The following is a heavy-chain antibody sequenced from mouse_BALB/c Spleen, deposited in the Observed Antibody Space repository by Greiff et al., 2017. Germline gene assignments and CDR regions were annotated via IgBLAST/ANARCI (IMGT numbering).Heavy chain of an antibody. CDR2: IYPGDGDT. Sequence: QVQLKQSGAELVRPGSSVKISCKASGYAFSSYWMNWVKQRPGQGLEWIGQIYPGDGDTNYNRKFKGKATLTADKSSSTAYMQLSSLTSEDSAVYFCARISYWDFDVWGAGTTVTVSS. CDR1: GYAFSSYW. D-gene: IGHD6-2*01. CDR3: ARISYWDFDV. V-gene: IGHV1-80*01. J-gene: IGHJ1*01.